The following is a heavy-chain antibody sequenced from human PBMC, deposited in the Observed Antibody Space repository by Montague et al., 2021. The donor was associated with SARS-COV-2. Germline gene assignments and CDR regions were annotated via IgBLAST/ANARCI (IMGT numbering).Heavy chain of an antibody. CDR3: AKGGERITMIVVVIPLADFDF. J-gene: IGHJ4*02. CDR1: GFTFSRYA. Sequence: SLRLSCAASGFTFSRYAMSWVRQAPGKGLEWVSGISDSGGSTYYXXSLKGRFTISRDNSKNTLYLQMNSLRAEDTAVYYCAKGGERITMIVVVIPLADFDFWGQGPLVTVSS. D-gene: IGHD3-22*01. CDR2: ISDSGGST. V-gene: IGHV3-23*01.